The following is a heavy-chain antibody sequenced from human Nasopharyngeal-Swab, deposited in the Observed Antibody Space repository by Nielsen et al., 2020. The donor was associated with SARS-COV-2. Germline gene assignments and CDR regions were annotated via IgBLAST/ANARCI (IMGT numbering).Heavy chain of an antibody. CDR2: INPNSGGT. CDR3: AADPRYYDYIWGSYRYNPGY. V-gene: IGHV1-2*06. D-gene: IGHD3-16*02. J-gene: IGHJ4*02. Sequence: WVRQAPGQGLEWMGRINPNSGGTNYAQKFQGRVTMTRDMSTSTAYMELSSLRSEDTAVYYCAADPRYYDYIWGSYRYNPGYWGQGTLVTVSS.